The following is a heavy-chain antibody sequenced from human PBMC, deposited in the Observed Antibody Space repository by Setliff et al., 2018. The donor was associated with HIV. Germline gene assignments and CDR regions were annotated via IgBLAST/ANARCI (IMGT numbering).Heavy chain of an antibody. D-gene: IGHD3-10*01. CDR2: IHYGGFF. Sequence: SETLSLTCTVSGGSFRSSRYYWGWIRQPPGKGLEWIGNIHYGGFFWYSPSLKSRVTISVDTSKNQFSLKLSSVTAADTAVYYCARPALGIGGGSRFDNWGQGTQVTVPQ. J-gene: IGHJ4*02. V-gene: IGHV4-39*01. CDR3: ARPALGIGGGSRFDN. CDR1: GGSFRSSRYY.